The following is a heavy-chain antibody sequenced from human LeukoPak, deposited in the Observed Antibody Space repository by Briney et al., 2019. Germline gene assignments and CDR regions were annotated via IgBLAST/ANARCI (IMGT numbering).Heavy chain of an antibody. CDR3: ARRLYSGDEAYDY. Sequence: GESLRISCKGSGYIFTSYWINWVRQTPGKGLEWMGRIDPSDSYTKYSPSFQVHVTISADKSISTAYLQWSSLKASDTAMYYCARRLYSGDEAYDYWGQGTLVTVSS. CDR1: GYIFTSYW. CDR2: IDPSDSYT. V-gene: IGHV5-10-1*01. D-gene: IGHD5-12*01. J-gene: IGHJ4*02.